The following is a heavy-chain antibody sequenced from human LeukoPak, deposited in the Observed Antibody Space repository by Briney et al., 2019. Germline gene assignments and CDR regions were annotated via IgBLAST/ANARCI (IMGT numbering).Heavy chain of an antibody. D-gene: IGHD6-6*01. CDR2: IYHSGST. V-gene: IGHV4-61*02. CDR3: ASNFLYSSSGGGFE. J-gene: IGHJ4*02. Sequence: SETLSLTCTVSGGSISSGGYYWSWIRQPAGKGLEWIGRIYHSGSTNDNPSLKSRVTMSVDTSKNQFSLKLSSVTAADTAVYYCASNFLYSSSGGGFEWGQGTLVTVSS. CDR1: GGSISSGGYY.